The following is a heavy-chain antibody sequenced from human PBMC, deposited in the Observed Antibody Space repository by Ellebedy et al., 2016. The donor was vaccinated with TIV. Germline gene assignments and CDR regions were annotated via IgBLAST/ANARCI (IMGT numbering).Heavy chain of an antibody. Sequence: GESLKISXAASGFTFSGYWMSWVRQAPGKGLEWVCRFKSKADGGTPDCAASAEGRFSISRDDSKSMVYLQMNSLKTEDTAVYYCTTDPTMARGLMLGFWGQGTLVAVSS. D-gene: IGHD3-10*01. CDR1: GFTFSGYW. CDR3: TTDPTMARGLMLGF. V-gene: IGHV3-15*01. J-gene: IGHJ4*02. CDR2: FKSKADGGTP.